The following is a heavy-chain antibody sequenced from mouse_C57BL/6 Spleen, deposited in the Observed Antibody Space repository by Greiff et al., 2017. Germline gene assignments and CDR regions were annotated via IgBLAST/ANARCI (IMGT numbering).Heavy chain of an antibody. D-gene: IGHD1-1*01. V-gene: IGHV2-4*01. CDR1: GFSLTSYG. J-gene: IGHJ1*03. CDR3: AEGIYVDWYFGV. Sequence: VQLQQSGPGLVQPSQSLSITCTASGFSLTSYGVHWVRQPPGKGLEWLGVIWSGGSTDYNAAFISRLSISKDNSKSQVFFNMNSLQADDTAIYYCAEGIYVDWYFGVWGTGTTVTVSS. CDR2: IWSGGST.